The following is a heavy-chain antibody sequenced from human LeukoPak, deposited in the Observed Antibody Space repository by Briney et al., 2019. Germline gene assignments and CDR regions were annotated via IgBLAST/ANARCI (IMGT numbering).Heavy chain of an antibody. Sequence: PGRSLRLSCTASGFTFGDDAMSWVRQAPGKGLEWVGFIRSKAYGGTTEYAASVEGRFTISRDDSKSIAYLQMNSLKTEDTAVYYCTRGRGRRGYLGPGTLVTVSS. CDR3: TRGRGRRGY. CDR1: GFTFGDDA. J-gene: IGHJ4*02. V-gene: IGHV3-49*04. D-gene: IGHD5-12*01. CDR2: IRSKAYGGTT.